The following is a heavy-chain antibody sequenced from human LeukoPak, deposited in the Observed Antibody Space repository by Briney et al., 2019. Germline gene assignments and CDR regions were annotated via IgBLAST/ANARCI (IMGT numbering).Heavy chain of an antibody. Sequence: PSETLSLTCAVYGGSFSSYYWSWIRQLAGKGLEWIGRIYTSGSTNYNPSLKSRVTMSVDTSKNQFSLKLSSVTAADTAVYYCARSSTSSYYYYMDVWGKGTTVTVSS. CDR3: ARSSTSSYYYYMDV. CDR1: GGSFSSYY. J-gene: IGHJ6*03. CDR2: IYTSGST. V-gene: IGHV4-59*10. D-gene: IGHD2-2*01.